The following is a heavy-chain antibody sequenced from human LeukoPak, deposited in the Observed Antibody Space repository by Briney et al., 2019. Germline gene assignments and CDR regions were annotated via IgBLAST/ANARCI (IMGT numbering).Heavy chain of an antibody. CDR1: GGSFSGYY. J-gene: IGHJ5*02. Sequence: PSETLSLTCAVYGGSFSGYYWSWIRQPPGKGLEWIGEINHSGSTNYNPSLKSRVTISVDTSKNQFSLKLSSVTAADTAVYYCAREYMVRGVIITKPPFDPWGQGTLVTVSS. CDR2: INHSGST. CDR3: AREYMVRGVIITKPPFDP. D-gene: IGHD3-10*01. V-gene: IGHV4-34*01.